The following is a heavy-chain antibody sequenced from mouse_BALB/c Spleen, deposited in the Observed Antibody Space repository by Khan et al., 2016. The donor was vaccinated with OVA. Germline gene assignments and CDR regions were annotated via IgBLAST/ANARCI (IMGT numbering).Heavy chain of an antibody. CDR3: ARGGAAYYRNDGGAMEY. D-gene: IGHD2-14*01. CDR1: GYTFTTAG. J-gene: IGHJ4*01. Sequence: QIQLVQSGTELKKPGETVRIPCKASGYTFTTAGIQWVQKMPGKGLKWIGWINTHSGVPKYAEDFKGRFAFSLEISVSTAYLQITNLKNEDTATYFCARGGAAYYRNDGGAMEYWGQGTSVTVSS. V-gene: IGHV9-4*02. CDR2: INTHSGVP.